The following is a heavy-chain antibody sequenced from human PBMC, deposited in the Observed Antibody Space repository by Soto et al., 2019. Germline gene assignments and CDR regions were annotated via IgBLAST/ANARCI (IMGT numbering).Heavy chain of an antibody. CDR3: AHRRPCSGDDCSSRFFDY. Sequence: QITLKESGPTLVTPTQTLTLTCTFSGFSLSTTGEGVGWIRQPPGKAPEWLALIYWDDEKFCTPSLRSRLAIATDTSKNQVVLTMTSVDPVDTATYYCAHRRPCSGDDCSSRFFDYWGQGTLVSVSS. D-gene: IGHD2-21*02. J-gene: IGHJ4*02. CDR1: GFSLSTTGEG. V-gene: IGHV2-5*02. CDR2: IYWDDEK.